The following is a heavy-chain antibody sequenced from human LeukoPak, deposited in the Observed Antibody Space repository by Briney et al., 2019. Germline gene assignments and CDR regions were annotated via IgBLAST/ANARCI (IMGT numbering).Heavy chain of an antibody. CDR2: ISSSGSTI. CDR1: GFTFSSYE. D-gene: IGHD1-14*01. Sequence: PGGSLRLSCAASGFTFSSYEMNWVRQAPGKGLEWVSYISSSGSTIYYADSVKGRFTISRDNAKNTLYLQMNSLRAEDTAVYYCARDGNPRGHFDYWGQGTLVTVSS. CDR3: ARDGNPRGHFDY. J-gene: IGHJ4*02. V-gene: IGHV3-48*03.